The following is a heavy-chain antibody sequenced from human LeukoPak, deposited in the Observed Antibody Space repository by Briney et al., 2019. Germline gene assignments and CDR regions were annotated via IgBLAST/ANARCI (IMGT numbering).Heavy chain of an antibody. CDR1: GFTFSSYS. CDR3: ARDQGWAYYGSGSYFYFDY. Sequence: PGGSLRLSCAASGFTFSSYSMNWVRQAPGKGLEWVSSISSSSSYIYYADSVKGRFTISRDNAKNSLYPQMNSLRAEDTAVYYCARDQGWAYYGSGSYFYFDYWGQGTLVTVSS. J-gene: IGHJ4*02. CDR2: ISSSSSYI. V-gene: IGHV3-21*01. D-gene: IGHD3-10*01.